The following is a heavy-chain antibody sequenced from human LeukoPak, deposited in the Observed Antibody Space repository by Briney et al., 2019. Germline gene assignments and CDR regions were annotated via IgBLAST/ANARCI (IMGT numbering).Heavy chain of an antibody. V-gene: IGHV3-64*01. CDR3: ARDRALSFDY. J-gene: IGHJ4*02. CDR1: GFTFSSYA. CDR2: ISSNGGST. Sequence: GGSLRLSCAASGFTFSSYAMHWVRQAPGKGLEYVSAISSNGGSTYHANSVKGRFTISRDNSKNTLYLQMGSLRAEDMAVYYCARDRALSFDYWGQGTLVTVSS.